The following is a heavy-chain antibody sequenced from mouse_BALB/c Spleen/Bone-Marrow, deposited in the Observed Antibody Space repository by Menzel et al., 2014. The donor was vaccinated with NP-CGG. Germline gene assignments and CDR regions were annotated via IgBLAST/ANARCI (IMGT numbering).Heavy chain of an antibody. Sequence: EVKLVESGGGLVKPGGSLKLSCAVSGFTFSDYYMYWVRQTPETRLEWVATISDGGSYTYCSDSVKGRFTISRDNAKNNLYRQMNSLRSEDTSMYFCSRAYGYDAWFAYWGQGTLVTVSA. V-gene: IGHV5-4*02. CDR3: SRAYGYDAWFAY. J-gene: IGHJ3*01. CDR2: ISDGGSYT. CDR1: GFTFSDYY. D-gene: IGHD2-2*01.